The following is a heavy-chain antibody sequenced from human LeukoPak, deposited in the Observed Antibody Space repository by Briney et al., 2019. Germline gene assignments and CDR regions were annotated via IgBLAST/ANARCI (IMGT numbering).Heavy chain of an antibody. Sequence: PSETLSLTCAVYGGSFSGYYWSWIRQPPGKGLEWIGEINHSGSTNYNPSLKSRVTISVDTSKNQFSLKLSSVTAADTAVYYCARFWRNDAFDIWGQGTMVTVSS. J-gene: IGHJ3*02. CDR1: GGSFSGYY. V-gene: IGHV4-34*01. CDR2: INHSGST. CDR3: ARFWRNDAFDI. D-gene: IGHD1-14*01.